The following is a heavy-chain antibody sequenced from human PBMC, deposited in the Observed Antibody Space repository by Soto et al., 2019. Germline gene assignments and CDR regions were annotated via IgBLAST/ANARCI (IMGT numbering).Heavy chain of an antibody. Sequence: ASETLSLTCTVSGGSVSSGSYYWSWIRQPPGKGLEWIGYIYYSGSTNYNPSLKSRVTISVDTSKNQFSLKLSSVTAADTAVYYCAREFRNNYYYYGMDVWGQGTTVTV. J-gene: IGHJ6*02. CDR1: GGSVSSGSYY. CDR2: IYYSGST. V-gene: IGHV4-61*01. CDR3: AREFRNNYYYYGMDV.